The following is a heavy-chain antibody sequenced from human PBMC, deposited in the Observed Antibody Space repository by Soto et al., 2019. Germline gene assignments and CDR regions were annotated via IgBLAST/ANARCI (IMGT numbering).Heavy chain of an antibody. J-gene: IGHJ4*02. D-gene: IGHD3-22*01. CDR2: IDPSDSYT. Sequence: GESLKISCKGSGYSFTSYWISWVRQMPGKGLEWMGRIDPSDSYTNYSPSFQGHVTISADKSISTAYLQWSSLKASDTAMYYCARHYYGSSAPVGFDYWGQGTLVTVSS. CDR1: GYSFTSYW. CDR3: ARHYYGSSAPVGFDY. V-gene: IGHV5-10-1*01.